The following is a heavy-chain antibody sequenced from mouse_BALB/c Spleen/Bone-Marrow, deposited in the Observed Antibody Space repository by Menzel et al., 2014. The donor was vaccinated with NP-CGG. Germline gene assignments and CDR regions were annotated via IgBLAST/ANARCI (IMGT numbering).Heavy chain of an antibody. CDR2: ISSGSSTI. J-gene: IGHJ2*01. CDR1: GFTFSSFA. V-gene: IGHV5-17*02. Sequence: DVKLVESGGGLVQPGGSRKLSCAASGFTFSSFAMHWVRQAPEKGLEWVAYISSGSSTIYYADTVMSRFTISRDNPKNTLFLQMTSLRSEDTAMYYCARSGSSSGYFDYWGQGTTLTVSS. CDR3: ARSGSSSGYFDY. D-gene: IGHD1-1*01.